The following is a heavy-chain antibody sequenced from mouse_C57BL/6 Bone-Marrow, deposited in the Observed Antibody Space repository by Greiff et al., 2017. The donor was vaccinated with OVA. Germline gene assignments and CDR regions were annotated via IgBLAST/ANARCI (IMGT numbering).Heavy chain of an antibody. CDR1: GYSITSGYY. D-gene: IGHD1-1*01. V-gene: IGHV3-6*01. CDR3: AREGSSYPFAY. Sequence: ESGPGLVKPSQSLSLTCSVPGYSITSGYYWNWIRQFPGNKLEWMGYISYDGSNNYNPSLKNRISITRDTSKNQFFLKLNSVTTEDTATYYCAREGSSYPFAYWGQGTLVTVSA. CDR2: ISYDGSN. J-gene: IGHJ3*01.